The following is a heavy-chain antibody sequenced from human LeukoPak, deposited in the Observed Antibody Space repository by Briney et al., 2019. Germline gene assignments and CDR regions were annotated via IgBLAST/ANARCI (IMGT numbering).Heavy chain of an antibody. D-gene: IGHD2-15*01. V-gene: IGHV1-8*01. CDR3: AREEIFRCSGGSCYFDY. CDR1: GYTFTSYD. J-gene: IGHJ4*02. CDR2: MNPNSGNT. Sequence: ASVKVSCKASGYTFTSYDINWVRQATGQGLEWMGWMNPNSGNTGYAQKFQGRVTMTRNTSISTAYMELSSLRSEDTAVYYCAREEIFRCSGGSCYFDYWGQGTPVTVSS.